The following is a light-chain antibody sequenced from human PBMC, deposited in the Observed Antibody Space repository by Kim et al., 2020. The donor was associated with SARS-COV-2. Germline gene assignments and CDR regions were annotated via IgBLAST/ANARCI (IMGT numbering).Light chain of an antibody. Sequence: QSALTQTPCASGSPGQSVTISCTGSYNDIGRYDYVSWYQSHPGRAPKLMIYDVSRRPSGVPDRFSGSKSGNTASLTVSGLQAEDEADYYCSSYTGSNTLIFGGGTQLTVL. CDR2: DVS. V-gene: IGLV2-8*01. J-gene: IGLJ2*01. CDR1: YNDIGRYDY. CDR3: SSYTGSNTLI.